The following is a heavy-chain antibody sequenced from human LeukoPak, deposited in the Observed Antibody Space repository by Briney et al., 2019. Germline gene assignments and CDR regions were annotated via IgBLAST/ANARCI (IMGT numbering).Heavy chain of an antibody. J-gene: IGHJ6*03. Sequence: GGSLRLSCAASGFTFSSYGMHWVRQAPGKGLEWVAVISYDGSNKYYADSVKGRFTISRDNSKNTLYLQMNSLRAEDTAVYYCARGYYYGSGAGRRTYYHYYYMDVWGKGTTVTVSS. CDR1: GFTFSSYG. CDR3: ARGYYYGSGAGRRTYYHYYYMDV. CDR2: ISYDGSNK. D-gene: IGHD3-10*01. V-gene: IGHV3-30*03.